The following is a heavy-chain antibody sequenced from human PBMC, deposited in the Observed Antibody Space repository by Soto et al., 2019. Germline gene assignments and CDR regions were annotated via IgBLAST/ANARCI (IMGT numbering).Heavy chain of an antibody. CDR2: ISSSSSTI. V-gene: IGHV3-48*01. CDR3: ARDWGKGITGTKTFDY. Sequence: PGGSLRLSCAASGFTFSSYSMNWVRQAPGKGLEWVSYISSSSSTIYYADSVKGRFTISRDNAKNSLYLQMNSLRAEDTAVYYCARDWGKGITGTKTFDYWGQGTLVTVSS. CDR1: GFTFSSYS. J-gene: IGHJ4*02. D-gene: IGHD1-20*01.